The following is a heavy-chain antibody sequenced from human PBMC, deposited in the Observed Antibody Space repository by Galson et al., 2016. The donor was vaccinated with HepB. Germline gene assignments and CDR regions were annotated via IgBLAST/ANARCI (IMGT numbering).Heavy chain of an antibody. D-gene: IGHD3-16*01. CDR2: IYYTGYT. V-gene: IGHV4-59*01. Sequence: SETLSLTCTVSGGSINYYHWSWIRQSPGKGLEWIGYIYYTGYTDYKPSLKSRVSISVDTSKNQFSLRLTSVTTADTAVYYCAREGDNLGYFDYWGQGTLVTVSS. J-gene: IGHJ4*02. CDR1: GGSINYYH. CDR3: AREGDNLGYFDY.